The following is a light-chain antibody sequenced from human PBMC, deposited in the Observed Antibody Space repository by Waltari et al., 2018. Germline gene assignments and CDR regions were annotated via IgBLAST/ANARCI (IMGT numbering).Light chain of an antibody. CDR1: SSNIGSNT. Sequence: QSVLTQPPSASGTPGQRVTISCSGSSSNIGSNTVNWYQQLPGTAPKLLIDSNNQRPSWVPDRFSGSKSGTSASLAISVLQSEDEADYYCAAWDDSLNGRVFGGGTKLTVL. V-gene: IGLV1-44*01. J-gene: IGLJ3*02. CDR2: SNN. CDR3: AAWDDSLNGRV.